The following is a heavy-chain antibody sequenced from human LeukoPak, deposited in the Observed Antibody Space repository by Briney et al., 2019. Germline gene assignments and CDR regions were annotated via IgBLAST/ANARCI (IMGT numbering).Heavy chain of an antibody. Sequence: ASVKVSCKASGYTFTSYGISWVRQAPGQGLEWMGRIIPILGIANYAQKFQGRVTITADKSTSTAYMELSSLRSEDTAVYYCARVQRRGIVVVTEEAFDIWGQGTMVTVSS. CDR3: ARVQRRGIVVVTEEAFDI. J-gene: IGHJ3*02. D-gene: IGHD2-21*02. V-gene: IGHV1-69*04. CDR2: IIPILGIA. CDR1: GYTFTSYG.